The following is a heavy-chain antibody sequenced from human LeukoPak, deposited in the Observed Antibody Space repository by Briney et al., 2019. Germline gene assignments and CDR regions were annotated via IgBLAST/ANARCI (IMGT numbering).Heavy chain of an antibody. J-gene: IGHJ5*02. CDR3: ARDLRTGDFWSGYYSWFDP. CDR1: GGSISSYY. Sequence: SETLSLTCTVSGGSISSYYWSWIRQPAGKGLEWIGSIYHSGSTYYNPSLKSRVTISIDTSKNQFSLKLSSVTAADTAVYYCARDLRTGDFWSGYYSWFDPWGQGTLVTVSS. CDR2: IYHSGST. V-gene: IGHV4-4*07. D-gene: IGHD3-3*01.